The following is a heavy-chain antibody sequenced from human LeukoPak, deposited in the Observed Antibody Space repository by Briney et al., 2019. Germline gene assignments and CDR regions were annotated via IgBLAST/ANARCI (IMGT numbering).Heavy chain of an antibody. Sequence: ASVKVSCKASRYTFTSYYMHWVRQAPGQGLEWMGIITPSGGSTSYAQKFQGRVTMTRDTSTSTVYMEMSSLRSEDTAVYYCTRGDDSGLLGFDYWGQGTLVTVSS. J-gene: IGHJ4*02. CDR2: ITPSGGST. CDR3: TRGDDSGLLGFDY. D-gene: IGHD4-23*01. V-gene: IGHV1-46*01. CDR1: RYTFTSYY.